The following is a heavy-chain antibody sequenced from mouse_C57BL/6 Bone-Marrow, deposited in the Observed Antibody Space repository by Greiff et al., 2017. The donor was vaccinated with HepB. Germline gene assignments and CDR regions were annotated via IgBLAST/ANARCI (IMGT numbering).Heavy chain of an antibody. D-gene: IGHD1-1*01. Sequence: QVQLQQSGAELVRPGTSVKLSCKASGYTFTSYWMHWVKQRPGQGLEWIGVIDPSDSYTNYNQKFKGKATLTVDTSSSTAYMQLSSLTSEDSAVYYCARGSYYGSSYYAMDYWGQGTSVTVSS. CDR3: ARGSYYGSSYYAMDY. CDR1: GYTFTSYW. J-gene: IGHJ4*01. CDR2: IDPSDSYT. V-gene: IGHV1-59*01.